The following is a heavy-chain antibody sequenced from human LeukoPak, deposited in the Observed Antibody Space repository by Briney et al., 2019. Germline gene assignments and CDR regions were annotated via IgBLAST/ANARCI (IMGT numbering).Heavy chain of an antibody. V-gene: IGHV3-74*01. J-gene: IGHJ4*02. CDR1: GFTFSSYW. D-gene: IGHD1-26*01. CDR2: INSDGSST. Sequence: GGSLRLSCAASGFTFSSYWMHWVRQAPGKGLVWVSRINSDGSSTNYADSVKGRFTISRDNAKNTLYLQMNSLRAEDTAVYYCARGPASGSYGYWGQGTLVTVSS. CDR3: ARGPASGSYGY.